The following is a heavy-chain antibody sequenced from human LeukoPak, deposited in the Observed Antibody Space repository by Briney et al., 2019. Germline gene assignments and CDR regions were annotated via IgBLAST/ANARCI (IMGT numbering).Heavy chain of an antibody. CDR1: GYTFPSYF. V-gene: IGHV1-46*01. Sequence: GASVKVSCKASGYTFPSYFMHWVRQAPGQGLEWMGIINPTGGSTTYAQKFQGRVTITADESTSTAYMELSSLRSEDTAVYYCARIETSMIEVFDPWGQGTLVTVSS. CDR2: INPTGGST. D-gene: IGHD3-22*01. CDR3: ARIETSMIEVFDP. J-gene: IGHJ5*02.